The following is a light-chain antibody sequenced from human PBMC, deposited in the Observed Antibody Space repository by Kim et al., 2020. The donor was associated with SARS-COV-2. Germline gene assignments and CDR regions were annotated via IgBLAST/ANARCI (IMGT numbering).Light chain of an antibody. J-gene: IGLJ3*02. CDR2: RNY. Sequence: QRVSISCSGSSSNIGINYVYGYQHLPGTAPNLLIYRNYGRPPGVPDRFSASKSGTSTSLAIGGLRSEDEAEYYCAAWDDGQSGDWVFGGKTQLTVL. V-gene: IGLV1-47*01. CDR1: SSNIGINY. CDR3: AAWDDGQSGDWV.